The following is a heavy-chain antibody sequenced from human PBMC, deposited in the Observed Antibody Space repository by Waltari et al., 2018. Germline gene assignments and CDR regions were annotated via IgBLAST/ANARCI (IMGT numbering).Heavy chain of an antibody. J-gene: IGHJ4*02. V-gene: IGHV3-64*01. CDR2: ISSNGGST. Sequence: GGGLVQPGGSLRLSCAASGFTFSSYAMHWVRQAPGKGLEYVSAISSNGGSTYYANSVKGRFTISRDNSKNTLYLQMGSLRAEDMAVYYCARATSGYYYDSSGPFDYWGQGTLVTVSS. CDR3: ARATSGYYYDSSGPFDY. D-gene: IGHD3-22*01. CDR1: GFTFSSYA.